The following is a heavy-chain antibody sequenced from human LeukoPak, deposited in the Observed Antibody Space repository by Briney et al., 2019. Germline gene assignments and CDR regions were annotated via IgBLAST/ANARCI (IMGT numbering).Heavy chain of an antibody. Sequence: ASVKVPCKVSGYTLTELSMHWVRQAPGKGLEWMGGIDPEDGETIYAQKFQDRVTMTEDTSTDTAYMELSSLRSEDTAVYYCATPYYDYVWGSYRFDYWGQGTLVTLSS. CDR1: GYTLTELS. J-gene: IGHJ4*02. CDR3: ATPYYDYVWGSYRFDY. V-gene: IGHV1-24*01. CDR2: IDPEDGET. D-gene: IGHD3-16*02.